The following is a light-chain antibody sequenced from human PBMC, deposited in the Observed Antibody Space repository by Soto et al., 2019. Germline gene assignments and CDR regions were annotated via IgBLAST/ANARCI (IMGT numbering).Light chain of an antibody. Sequence: QSVLTQPPSASGSPGQSVTSSCTGTSSDVGGYNFVSWYQQLPGKAPKLMIYEITKRPSGVPDRFSGSKSGNTASLTVSGLQAEDEADYYCSSFAGTNSRYVFGTGTKVTVL. CDR1: SSDVGGYNF. J-gene: IGLJ1*01. CDR3: SSFAGTNSRYV. V-gene: IGLV2-8*01. CDR2: EIT.